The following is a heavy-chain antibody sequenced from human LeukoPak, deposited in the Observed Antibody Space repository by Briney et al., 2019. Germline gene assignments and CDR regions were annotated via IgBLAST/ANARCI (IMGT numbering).Heavy chain of an antibody. V-gene: IGHV1-2*02. Sequence: ASVRVSCTASGYTFTDYYIHWVRQAPGQGLEWMGWINSNSGDTKYPQTFQGRVTMTRDTSISTFYMDLMGLTSDDTAVYYCARGRSGGYGLDVWDQGTTVTVSS. CDR1: GYTFTDYY. CDR2: INSNSGDT. CDR3: ARGRSGGYGLDV. J-gene: IGHJ6*02. D-gene: IGHD3-10*01.